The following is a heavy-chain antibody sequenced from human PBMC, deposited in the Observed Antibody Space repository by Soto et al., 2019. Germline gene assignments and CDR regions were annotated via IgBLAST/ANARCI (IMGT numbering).Heavy chain of an antibody. CDR2: IYHNGRT. J-gene: IGHJ4*02. CDR1: GYSISSGYY. D-gene: IGHD2-8*02. CDR3: GRVDGGSAGAGVVHY. Sequence: SETLSLTCAVSGYSISSGYYWGWIRQPPGKGLEWIASIYHNGRTYYNPSLKSRAIISVDTSKNQFSLNLSSVTAADTAVHYCGRVDGGSAGAGVVHYWGQGVLVTV. V-gene: IGHV4-38-2*01.